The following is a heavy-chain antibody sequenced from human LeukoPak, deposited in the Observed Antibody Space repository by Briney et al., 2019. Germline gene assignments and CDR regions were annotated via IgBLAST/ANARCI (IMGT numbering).Heavy chain of an antibody. Sequence: NSGGSLRLSCAASGFTFSDQSMNWVRQAPGKGLEWVSSISANSLHIFYADSVKGRFTISRDNAKNSLYLQMNNLRVEDTAVYYCVGPDSQFDCWGQGTLVTVSS. CDR1: GFTFSDQS. CDR2: ISANSLHI. D-gene: IGHD3-10*01. V-gene: IGHV3-21*01. CDR3: VGPDSQFDC. J-gene: IGHJ4*02.